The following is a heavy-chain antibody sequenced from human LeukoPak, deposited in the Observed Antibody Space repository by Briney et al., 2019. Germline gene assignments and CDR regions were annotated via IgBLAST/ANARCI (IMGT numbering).Heavy chain of an antibody. CDR2: IYYSGST. CDR3: ARADASMLQLH. CDR1: GGSISSYY. J-gene: IGHJ4*02. D-gene: IGHD2/OR15-2a*01. V-gene: IGHV4-59*01. Sequence: SETLSLTCTVSGGSISSYYWSWIRQPPGKGLEWIGYIYYSGSTNYNPSLKSRVTISVDTSKNQFSLKLSSVTAADTAVYYCARADASMLQLHWGQGTLVTVSS.